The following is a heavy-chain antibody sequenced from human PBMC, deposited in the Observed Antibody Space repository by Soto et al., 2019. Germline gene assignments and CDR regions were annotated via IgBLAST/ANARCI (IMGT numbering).Heavy chain of an antibody. CDR1: GFTFSSYG. CDR3: ARAQYSSSWYPFDY. J-gene: IGHJ4*02. Sequence: QVQLVESGGGVVQPGRSLRLPCAASGFTFSSYGMHWVRQAPGKGLEWVAVIYYDGSNKYYADSVKGRFTISRDNSKNTLYLQMNSLRAEDTALYYCARAQYSSSWYPFDYWGQGTLVTVSS. V-gene: IGHV3-33*01. D-gene: IGHD6-13*01. CDR2: IYYDGSNK.